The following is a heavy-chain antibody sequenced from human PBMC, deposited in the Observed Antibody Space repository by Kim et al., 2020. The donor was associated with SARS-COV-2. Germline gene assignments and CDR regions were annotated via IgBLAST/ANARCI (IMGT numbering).Heavy chain of an antibody. CDR1: GFKVSGNY. CDR2: IYSGNSP. CDR3: VGGPTRHYV. D-gene: IGHD3-16*01. Sequence: GGSRRLSCAASGFKVSGNYMSWVRQAPGKGLEWISIIYSGNSPYYADSVKGRFTISRDNSKNTLDLRMSSLKVEDTAIYYCVGGPTRHYVWGRGTLVTVSS. J-gene: IGHJ4*02. V-gene: IGHV3-53*01.